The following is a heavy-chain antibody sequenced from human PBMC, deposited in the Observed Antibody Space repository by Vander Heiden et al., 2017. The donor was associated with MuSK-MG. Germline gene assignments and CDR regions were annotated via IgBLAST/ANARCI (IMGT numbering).Heavy chain of an antibody. Sequence: EVQLVESGGGLVQPGGSLRLSCAASGFTFSSYSMNWVRQAPGKGLEWVSLVSSTSRTIYYADSVKGRFTISRDNAKNVVSLQMQSMSAEDTAVYYCAIDAYGSGPDVFDYWGHGTPVTVSS. CDR1: GFTFSSYS. V-gene: IGHV3-48*04. CDR3: AIDAYGSGPDVFDY. J-gene: IGHJ4*01. CDR2: VSSTSRTI. D-gene: IGHD3-10*01.